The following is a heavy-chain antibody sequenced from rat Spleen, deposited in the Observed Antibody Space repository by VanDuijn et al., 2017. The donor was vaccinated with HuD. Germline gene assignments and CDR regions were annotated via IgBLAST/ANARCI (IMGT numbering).Heavy chain of an antibody. D-gene: IGHD1-2*01. Sequence: EVQLVESGGGLVQPGKSLKLSCAASGFTFSDYDMAWVRQAPTRGLEWIASISTEGTNTYYRDSVKGRFTISRDNAKSTLYLQMNSLRSEDTATYYCTREKNYYSNWGVMDAWGQGASVTVSS. V-gene: IGHV5-25*01. CDR2: ISTEGTNT. CDR1: GFTFSDYD. J-gene: IGHJ4*01. CDR3: TREKNYYSNWGVMDA.